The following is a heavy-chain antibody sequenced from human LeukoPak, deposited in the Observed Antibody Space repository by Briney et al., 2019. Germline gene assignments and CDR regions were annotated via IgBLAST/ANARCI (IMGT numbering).Heavy chain of an antibody. D-gene: IGHD2-8*01. CDR1: GFTFSSYA. Sequence: GGSLRLSCAASGFTFSSYAMNWVRQAPGRGLEGVSGFSGSGGTTYSADPVKGRFTISRDNSKDTLYLQMNSLRAEDTAVYYCANGNRCTSPNCLGYYYFYMDVWGKGTTVTVSS. V-gene: IGHV3-23*01. CDR3: ANGNRCTSPNCLGYYYFYMDV. J-gene: IGHJ6*03. CDR2: FSGSGGTT.